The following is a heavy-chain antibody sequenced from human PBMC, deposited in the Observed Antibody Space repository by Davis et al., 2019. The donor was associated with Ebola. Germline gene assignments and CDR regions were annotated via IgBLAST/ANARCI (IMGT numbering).Heavy chain of an antibody. CDR2: INPSGGST. CDR1: GYTFTSYY. V-gene: IGHV1-46*01. CDR3: ARDGAVAGTRSRARGWIGFDY. D-gene: IGHD6-19*01. J-gene: IGHJ4*02. Sequence: AASVKVSCKASGYTFTSYYMHWVRQAPGQGLEWMGIINPSGGSTSYAQKFQGRVTMTRDTSTSTAYMELSSLRSEDTAVYYCARDGAVAGTRSRARGWIGFDYWGQGTLVTVSS.